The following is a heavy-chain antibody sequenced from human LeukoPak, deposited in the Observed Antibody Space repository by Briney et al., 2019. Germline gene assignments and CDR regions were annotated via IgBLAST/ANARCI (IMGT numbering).Heavy chain of an antibody. CDR2: IATDNTI. Sequence: PGGSLRLSCAASGFTFSSYEMNWVRQAPGKGLEWVSFIATDNTIYYADSVKGRFTLSRDNAKNSLYLQMNSLRAEDTAVYYCARVGRWLQAFDYWGQGTLVTVSS. CDR3: ARVGRWLQAFDY. V-gene: IGHV3-48*03. CDR1: GFTFSSYE. J-gene: IGHJ4*02. D-gene: IGHD5-24*01.